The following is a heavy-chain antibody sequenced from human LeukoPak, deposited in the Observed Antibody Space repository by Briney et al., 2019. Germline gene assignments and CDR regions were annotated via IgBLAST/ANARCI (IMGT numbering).Heavy chain of an antibody. CDR2: ISYDGSNK. CDR1: GFTFSSYA. CDR3: ARDRAGYSNSWYFSFDY. Sequence: GGSLRLSCAASGFTFSSYAMHWVRQAPGKGLEWVAVISYDGSNKYYADSVKGRFTISRDNSKNTLYLQMNSLRAEDTAVYYCARDRAGYSNSWYFSFDYWGQGTLVTVSS. J-gene: IGHJ4*02. V-gene: IGHV3-30*04. D-gene: IGHD6-13*01.